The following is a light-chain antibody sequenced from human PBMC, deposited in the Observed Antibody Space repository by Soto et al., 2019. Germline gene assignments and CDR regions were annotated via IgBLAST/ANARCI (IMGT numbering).Light chain of an antibody. CDR3: CSYAGGSTWI. CDR2: EGS. J-gene: IGLJ2*01. V-gene: IGLV2-23*01. CDR1: SSNIGSYNL. Sequence: QSVLTQPASVSGSPGQSITISCTGTSSNIGSYNLVSWYQHHPGKAPKLMIYEGSKRPSGVSNRFSGSKSGSTASLTISGLQAEDEADYYCCSYAGGSTWIFGGGTKVTVL.